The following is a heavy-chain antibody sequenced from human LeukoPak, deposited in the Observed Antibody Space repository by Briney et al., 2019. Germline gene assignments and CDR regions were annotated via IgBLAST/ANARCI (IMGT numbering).Heavy chain of an antibody. CDR1: GGSFSGYY. CDR3: ASRIVVRGWAN. Sequence: SETLSLTCAVYGGSFSGYYWSWIRQPPGKGLEWIGEINHSGSTNYNPSLKSQVTISVDTSKNQFSLKLSSVTAADTAVYYCASRIVVRGWANWGQGTLVTVSS. J-gene: IGHJ4*02. D-gene: IGHD2-21*01. V-gene: IGHV4-34*01. CDR2: INHSGST.